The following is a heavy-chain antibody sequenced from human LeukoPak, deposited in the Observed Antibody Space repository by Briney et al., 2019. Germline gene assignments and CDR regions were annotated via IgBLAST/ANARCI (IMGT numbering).Heavy chain of an antibody. Sequence: ASVKVSCKASGGTFSSYAISWVRQAPGQGLEWMGGIIPIFGTANYAQKFQGRVTITTDESTSTAYMELSSLRSEDTAVYYCASPTSRSSGYYYRGAFDIWGQGTMVTVSS. V-gene: IGHV1-69*05. D-gene: IGHD3-22*01. J-gene: IGHJ3*02. CDR2: IIPIFGTA. CDR1: GGTFSSYA. CDR3: ASPTSRSSGYYYRGAFDI.